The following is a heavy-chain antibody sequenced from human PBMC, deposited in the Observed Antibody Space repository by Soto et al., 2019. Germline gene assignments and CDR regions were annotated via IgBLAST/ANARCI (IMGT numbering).Heavy chain of an antibody. D-gene: IGHD3-3*02. CDR2: IYYSGST. V-gene: IGHV4-39*01. J-gene: IGHJ5*02. CDR1: GGSISSSSYY. Sequence: QLQLQESGPGLVRPSETLSLTCTVSGGSISSSSYYWGWIRQPPGKGLEWIGSIYYSGSTYYNPSLKTRVTIYVDTSKNHFSRKLSSVTAADTAVYYCASPKIAFYNWFDPWGQGTLVTVSS. CDR3: ASPKIAFYNWFDP.